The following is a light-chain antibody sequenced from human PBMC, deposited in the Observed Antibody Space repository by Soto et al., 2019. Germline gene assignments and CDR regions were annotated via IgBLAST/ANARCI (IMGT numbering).Light chain of an antibody. CDR3: QQRSNSPIS. CDR1: QSVSGY. J-gene: IGKJ5*01. Sequence: EIVLTQSPATLSLSPGETATLSCRASQSVSGYLAWYQQKPGQAPRLLTSDASNTGIPARFSGSGSGTDFTLTITSLEPEDFAVYYCQQRSNSPISFGQGTRLDMK. V-gene: IGKV3-11*01. CDR2: DAS.